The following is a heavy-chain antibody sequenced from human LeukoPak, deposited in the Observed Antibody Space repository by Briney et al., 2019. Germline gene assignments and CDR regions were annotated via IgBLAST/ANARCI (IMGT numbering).Heavy chain of an antibody. CDR1: GFTFSSYA. J-gene: IGHJ4*02. Sequence: GGSLRLSCAASGFTFSSYAMHWVRQAPGKGLEYVSAISSNGGSTYYANSVKGRFTISRDNSKNTLYLQMGSLRAEDMAVYYCARDARSGSGGYYLWFDYWGQGTLVTVSS. CDR3: ARDARSGSGGYYLWFDY. D-gene: IGHD1-26*01. CDR2: ISSNGGST. V-gene: IGHV3-64*01.